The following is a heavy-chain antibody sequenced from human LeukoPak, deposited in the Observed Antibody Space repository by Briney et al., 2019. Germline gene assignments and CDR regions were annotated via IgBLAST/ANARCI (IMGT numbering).Heavy chain of an antibody. CDR2: ISGSGGST. CDR1: GFTFSIYA. CDR3: AKGVNYYYYGMDV. D-gene: IGHD4-23*01. J-gene: IGHJ6*02. V-gene: IGHV3-23*01. Sequence: GGSLRLSCAASGFTFSIYAMSWVRQAPGKGLEWVSAISGSGGSTYYADSVKGRFTISRDNSKNTLYLQMNSLRAEDTAVYYCAKGVNYYYYGMDVWGQGTTVTVSS.